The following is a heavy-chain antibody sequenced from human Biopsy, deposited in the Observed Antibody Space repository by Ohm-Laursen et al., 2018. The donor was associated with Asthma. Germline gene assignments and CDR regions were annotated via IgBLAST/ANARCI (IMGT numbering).Heavy chain of an antibody. J-gene: IGHJ4*02. V-gene: IGHV4-31*03. CDR3: AKIPRRSGSYFVDY. CDR2: SQHRGTS. D-gene: IGHD3-22*01. CDR1: GDSITSGGCC. Sequence: TLSLTCTVSGDSITSGGCCWKGIRQHPGKGLEWIGYSQHRGTSYFNPSLKSRVSFSRDTSKNQFSLRLSSVTAADTALYYCAKIPRRSGSYFVDYWGQGTLVTVSS.